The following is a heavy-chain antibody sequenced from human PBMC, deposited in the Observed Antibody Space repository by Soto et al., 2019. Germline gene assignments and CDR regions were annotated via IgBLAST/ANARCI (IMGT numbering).Heavy chain of an antibody. V-gene: IGHV4-34*01. J-gene: IGHJ6*02. CDR3: ARVLGYCSGGSCYGRYYYYGMDV. D-gene: IGHD2-15*01. CDR2: INHSGST. CDR1: GGSFSGYY. Sequence: QVQLQQWGAGLLKPSETLSLTCAVYGGSFSGYYWSWIRQPPGKGLEWIGEINHSGSTNYNPSLKSRVTLSVDTSKNQFSLKLSSVTAADTAVYYCARVLGYCSGGSCYGRYYYYGMDVWGQGTTVTVSS.